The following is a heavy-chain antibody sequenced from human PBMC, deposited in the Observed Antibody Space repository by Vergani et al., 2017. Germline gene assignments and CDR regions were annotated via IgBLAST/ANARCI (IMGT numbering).Heavy chain of an antibody. V-gene: IGHV1-2*02. D-gene: IGHD6-6*01. CDR3: AREYSSSWGDFDY. Sequence: QVQLVQSGAEVKKPGASVKVSCKASGYTFTGYYMHWVRQAPGQGLEWMGWINPKSGGTNDAQKFQGRVTMTRDTSISTTYLELSRLRSDDTAVYYCAREYSSSWGDFDYWGQGTLVTVSS. J-gene: IGHJ4*02. CDR2: INPKSGGT. CDR1: GYTFTGYY.